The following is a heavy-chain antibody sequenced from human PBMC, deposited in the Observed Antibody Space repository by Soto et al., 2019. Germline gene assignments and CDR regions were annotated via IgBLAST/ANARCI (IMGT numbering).Heavy chain of an antibody. J-gene: IGHJ6*01. D-gene: IGHD3-9*01. CDR2: INHSGST. Sequence: NPSETLSLTCAVSGGSFSGYYWSWIRQPPGKGLEWVGEINHSGSTNYNPSLKRRGTISVDTSKNQFSLQVIYVTAADTAVYYCASGGILHSCRSYYYCMESWGQGTPVNVSS. V-gene: IGHV4-34*01. CDR1: GGSFSGYY. CDR3: ASGGILHSCRSYYYCMES.